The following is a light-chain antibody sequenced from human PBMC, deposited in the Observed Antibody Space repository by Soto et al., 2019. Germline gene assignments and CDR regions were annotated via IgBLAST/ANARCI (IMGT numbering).Light chain of an antibody. CDR2: DVT. J-gene: IGLJ1*01. CDR3: SSSTTSSTHV. CDR1: SSDVGGSNY. Sequence: QSALTQPASVSGSPGQSITISCTGTSSDVGGSNYVSWYQQHPGKAPKLMIYDVTNRPSGVSNRFSASKSGNTASLTISGLQAADEADYYCSSSTTSSTHVFGTGTKVTVL. V-gene: IGLV2-14*03.